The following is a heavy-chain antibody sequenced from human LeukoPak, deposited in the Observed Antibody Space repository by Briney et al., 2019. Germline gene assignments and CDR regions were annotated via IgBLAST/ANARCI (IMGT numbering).Heavy chain of an antibody. Sequence: SETLSLTCTVSGGSISSYYWSWIRQPPGKGLEWIGYIYYSGSTSYNPSLKSRVTISVDTSKNQFSLKLSSVTAADTAVYYCARGDYGYSWFDPWGQGTLVTVSS. CDR2: IYYSGST. J-gene: IGHJ5*02. CDR1: GGSISSYY. V-gene: IGHV4-59*01. CDR3: ARGDYGYSWFDP. D-gene: IGHD4-17*01.